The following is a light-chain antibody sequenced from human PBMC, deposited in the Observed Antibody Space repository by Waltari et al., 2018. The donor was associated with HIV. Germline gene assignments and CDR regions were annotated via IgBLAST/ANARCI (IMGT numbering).Light chain of an antibody. CDR2: EGN. CDR3: SSYTSFSTVL. Sequence: ISCTGSSSDVGTYSLVSWYQHHPGKAPKLMIYEGNKRPSGVSNRFSGSKSGNTASLTISGLQAEDEADYYCSSYTSFSTVLFGGGTKLTVL. CDR1: SSDVGTYSL. J-gene: IGLJ2*01. V-gene: IGLV2-23*03.